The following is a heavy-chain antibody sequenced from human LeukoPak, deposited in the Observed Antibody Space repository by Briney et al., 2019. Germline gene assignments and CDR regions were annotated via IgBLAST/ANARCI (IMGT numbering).Heavy chain of an antibody. D-gene: IGHD1-26*01. CDR1: GGTFSSYA. CDR3: ARELRGWELLLDAFDI. V-gene: IGHV1-69*13. J-gene: IGHJ3*02. CDR2: IIPIFGTA. Sequence: SVKVSCKASGGTFSSYAISWVRQAPGQGLEWMGGIIPIFGTANYAQKFQGRVTITADESTSTAYMELSSLRSEDTAVYYCARELRGWELLLDAFDIWGQGTMVTVSS.